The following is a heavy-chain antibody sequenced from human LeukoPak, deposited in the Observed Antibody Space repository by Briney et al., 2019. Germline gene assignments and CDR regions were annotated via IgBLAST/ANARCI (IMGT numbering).Heavy chain of an antibody. J-gene: IGHJ3*02. V-gene: IGHV3-48*01. CDR3: ARDRDYRFSFDI. CDR2: ISGGSSTI. Sequence: PGGSLRLSCTASGFIFSTYNMNWVRQAPGKGLEWVSYISGGSSTIYYADSVKGRFTISRDNAKKSLYLQMNSLRAEDTAVYYCARDRDYRFSFDIWGQGTMVTVSS. CDR1: GFIFSTYN. D-gene: IGHD4-11*01.